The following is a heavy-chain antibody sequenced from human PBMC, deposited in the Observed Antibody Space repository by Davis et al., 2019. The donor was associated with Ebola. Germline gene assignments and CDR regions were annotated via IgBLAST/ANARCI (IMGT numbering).Heavy chain of an antibody. V-gene: IGHV3-7*03. CDR3: AGGDFWSGQFDY. J-gene: IGHJ4*02. CDR1: GFTFSSYW. CDR2: IKQDGSEK. D-gene: IGHD3-3*01. Sequence: GGSLRLSCAASGFTFSSYWMSWVRQAPGKGLEWVANIKQDGSEKYYVDSVKGRFTISRDNSKNTLYLQMHSLRAEDTAVYYCAGGDFWSGQFDYWGQGTLVTVSS.